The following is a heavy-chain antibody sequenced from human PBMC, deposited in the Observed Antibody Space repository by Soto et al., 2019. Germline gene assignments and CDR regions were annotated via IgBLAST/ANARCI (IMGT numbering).Heavy chain of an antibody. D-gene: IGHD2-21*02. V-gene: IGHV3-33*01. J-gene: IGHJ1*01. Sequence: PGGSLRLSCAASGFTFSSYGMHWVRQAPGKGLEWVAVIWYDGSNKYYADSVKGRSTISRDNSKNTLYLQMNSLRAEDTAVYYCARDPPYCGGDCYSRYFQHWGQGTLVTVSS. CDR2: IWYDGSNK. CDR1: GFTFSSYG. CDR3: ARDPPYCGGDCYSRYFQH.